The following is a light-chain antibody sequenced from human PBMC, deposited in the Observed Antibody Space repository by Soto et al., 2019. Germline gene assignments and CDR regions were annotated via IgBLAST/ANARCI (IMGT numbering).Light chain of an antibody. J-gene: IGKJ1*01. CDR2: KAS. CDR3: QQYNSYPLS. V-gene: IGKV1-5*03. Sequence: DTQMTQSPSTLSASVGDRVTITCRASQSISSWLAWYQQKPGKAPNLLIFKASTLESGVPSRFSGSGSGTDFTLTISGLQPDDFATYYCQQYNSYPLSFGQGTKVEIK. CDR1: QSISSW.